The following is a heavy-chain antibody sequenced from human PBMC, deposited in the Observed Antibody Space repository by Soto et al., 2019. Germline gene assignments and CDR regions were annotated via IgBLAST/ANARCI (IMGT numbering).Heavy chain of an antibody. CDR3: AMRGGRGWYLRDYYFDY. CDR1: GGTFSSYA. V-gene: IGHV1-69*01. J-gene: IGHJ4*02. D-gene: IGHD6-19*01. Sequence: QVQLVQSGAEVKKPGSSVKVSCKASGGTFSSYAISWVRQAPGQGLEWMGGIIPVFGTANYAQKFQGRVTITADESTSTAYMGLSSLRSEDTAVYYCAMRGGRGWYLRDYYFDYWGQGTLVTVSS. CDR2: IIPVFGTA.